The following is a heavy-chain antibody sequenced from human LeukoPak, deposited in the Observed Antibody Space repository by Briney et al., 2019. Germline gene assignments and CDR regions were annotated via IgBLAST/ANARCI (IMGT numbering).Heavy chain of an antibody. CDR2: ITYDGTKK. V-gene: IGHV3-30*04. CDR3: ARDSIEYGSGTYYDY. Sequence: GWSLRLSCAASGFTFNKHAMHWVRQAPGRGLELVALITYDGTKKYYPDSVKGRFTVSRDNSKNTLNLQMNSLRDEDTAVYYCARDSIEYGSGTYYDYWGQGTLVTVSS. J-gene: IGHJ4*02. D-gene: IGHD3-10*01. CDR1: GFTFNKHA.